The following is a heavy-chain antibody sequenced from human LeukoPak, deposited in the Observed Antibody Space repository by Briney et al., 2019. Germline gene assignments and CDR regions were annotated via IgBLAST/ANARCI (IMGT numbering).Heavy chain of an antibody. CDR2: ISSGSSYI. V-gene: IGHV3-21*01. CDR1: GFTFSSYS. Sequence: GGSLRLSCAAFGFTFSSYSMNWVRQAPGKGLEWVSSISSGSSYIYYADSVKGRFTISRDNAKNSLYLQMNSLRAEDTAVYYCATGCWNCRYAMDVWGQGTTVTVSS. CDR3: ATGCWNCRYAMDV. D-gene: IGHD2-15*01. J-gene: IGHJ6*02.